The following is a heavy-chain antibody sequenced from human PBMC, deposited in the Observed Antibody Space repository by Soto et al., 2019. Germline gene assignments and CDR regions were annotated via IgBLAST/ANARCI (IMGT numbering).Heavy chain of an antibody. J-gene: IGHJ6*04. Sequence: GSGPNAGEPTQTLTLTCTFSGFSVSTSGMCVSWIRHPPGKALEWLALIDWDDDKYYSTSLKTRLTISKDTSKNQVVLTMTNMDHVDTATYYRARIPVRSCSSTSCPAYYYYGMEGWGKGTKVTVSS. V-gene: IGHV2-70*01. CDR1: GFSVSTSGMC. CDR3: ARIPVRSCSSTSCPAYYYYGMEG. CDR2: IDWDDDK. D-gene: IGHD2-2*01.